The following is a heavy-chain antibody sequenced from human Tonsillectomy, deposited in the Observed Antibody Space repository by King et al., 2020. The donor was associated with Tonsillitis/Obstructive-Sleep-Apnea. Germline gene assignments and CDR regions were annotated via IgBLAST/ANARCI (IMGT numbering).Heavy chain of an antibody. D-gene: IGHD3-9*01. CDR3: ARDHDWSFDY. V-gene: IGHV3-48*02. Sequence: VQLVESGGGLVQPGGSLRLSCAASGFTFSRYSMNGVRQAPGKGLEWVSYISTSTISYADSGKGRFTISRDNAKNSLYLQMDSLRDEDTALYYCARDHDWSFDYWGQGTLVTVSS. CDR2: ISTSTI. J-gene: IGHJ4*02. CDR1: GFTFSRYS.